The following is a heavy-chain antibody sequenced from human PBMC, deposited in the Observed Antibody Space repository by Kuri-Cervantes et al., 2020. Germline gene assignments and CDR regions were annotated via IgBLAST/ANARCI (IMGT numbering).Heavy chain of an antibody. D-gene: IGHD4-17*01. J-gene: IGHJ4*02. CDR1: GFTFSYYY. CDR3: STRDDGGYMGC. CDR2: ITNNTNGGTT. V-gene: IGHV3-22*01. Sequence: GESLKISCAASGFTFSYYYMSGVRQAPGKGLEWVGFITNNTNGGTTEWTTSVKGRFTISRDDSKSITYVQMKSLKSEDTAMCYCSTRDDGGYMGCWGQGTLVTVSS.